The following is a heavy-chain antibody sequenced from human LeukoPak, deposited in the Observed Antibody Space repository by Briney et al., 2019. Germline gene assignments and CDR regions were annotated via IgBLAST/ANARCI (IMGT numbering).Heavy chain of an antibody. D-gene: IGHD5-12*01. CDR1: GFSFRDYH. Sequence: ASVKVSCKTFGFSFRDYHMHWVRQAPGQGLEWMGIINPSGDKTIYSQTFQGRVTMTKDMSTTTVYMEMTSLTSEDTAMYYCARGSGYTCASGALDWFDPWGQGTLVTVSA. CDR3: ARGSGYTCASGALDWFDP. CDR2: INPSGDKT. V-gene: IGHV1-46*01. J-gene: IGHJ5*02.